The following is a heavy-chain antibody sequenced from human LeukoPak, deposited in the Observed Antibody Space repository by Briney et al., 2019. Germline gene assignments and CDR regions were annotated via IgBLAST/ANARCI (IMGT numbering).Heavy chain of an antibody. CDR1: GFTFSSYS. D-gene: IGHD6-19*01. CDR3: ARDNSPKYSSGWYDYGY. Sequence: GGSLRLSCAASGFTFSSYSMNWVRQAPGKGLEWVSSISSSSSYIYYADSVKGRFAISRDNAKNSLYLQMNSLRAEDTVVYYCARDNSPKYSSGWYDYGYWGQGTLVTVSS. V-gene: IGHV3-21*01. CDR2: ISSSSSYI. J-gene: IGHJ4*02.